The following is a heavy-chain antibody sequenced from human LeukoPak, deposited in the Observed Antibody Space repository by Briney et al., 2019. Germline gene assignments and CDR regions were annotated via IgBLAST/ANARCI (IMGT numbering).Heavy chain of an antibody. CDR2: IYYSGST. J-gene: IGHJ5*02. CDR3: AHFLYDSNWFDP. D-gene: IGHD2/OR15-2a*01. V-gene: IGHV4-30-4*01. CDR1: GGSICSGDYY. Sequence: SQTLSLTCTVSGGSICSGDYYWSWIRQPPGKGLEWIGYIYYSGSTYYNPSLKSRVTISVDTSKNQFSLKLSSVTAADTAVYYCAHFLYDSNWFDPWGQGTLVTVSS.